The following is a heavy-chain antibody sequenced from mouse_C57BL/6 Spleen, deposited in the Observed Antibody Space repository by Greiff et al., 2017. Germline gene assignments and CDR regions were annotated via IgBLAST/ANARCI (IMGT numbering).Heavy chain of an antibody. J-gene: IGHJ1*03. CDR3: ARGVYPQGYFDV. D-gene: IGHD3-1*01. V-gene: IGHV1-53*01. CDR2: INPSNGGT. CDR1: GYTFTSYW. Sequence: QVQLQQPGTELVKPGASVKLSCKASGYTFTSYWMHWVKQRPGQGLEWIGNINPSNGGTNYNEKFKSKDTLTVDKSSSTAYMQLSSLTSEDSAVYYCARGVYPQGYFDVWGTGTTVTVSS.